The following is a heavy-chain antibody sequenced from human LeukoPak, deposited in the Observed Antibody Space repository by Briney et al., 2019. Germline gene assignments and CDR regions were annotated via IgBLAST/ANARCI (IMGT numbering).Heavy chain of an antibody. CDR3: ARLRAVADDY. CDR2: ISSSGSTI. V-gene: IGHV3-48*03. J-gene: IGHJ4*02. D-gene: IGHD6-19*01. Sequence: GGSLSLSRSASGFTFSSYEMNWVRQAPGKGLEWVSYISSSGSTIYYADSVKGRFTISRDNAKNSLFLQMNSLRAEDTAIYYCARLRAVADDYWGQGTLVTVSS. CDR1: GFTFSSYE.